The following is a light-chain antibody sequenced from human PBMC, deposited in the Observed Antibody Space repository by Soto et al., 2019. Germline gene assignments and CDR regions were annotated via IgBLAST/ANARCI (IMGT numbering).Light chain of an antibody. V-gene: IGLV2-23*01. J-gene: IGLJ2*01. Sequence: QSALTQPASVSGSPGQSITISCTGTSSDVGSYNLVSWYQQHPGKAPKLMIYEGSKRPSGVSNRFSGSKSGNTVSLTISGLQAEDEADYYCCSYAAGSTWVFGGGTKLTVL. CDR2: EGS. CDR3: CSYAAGSTWV. CDR1: SSDVGSYNL.